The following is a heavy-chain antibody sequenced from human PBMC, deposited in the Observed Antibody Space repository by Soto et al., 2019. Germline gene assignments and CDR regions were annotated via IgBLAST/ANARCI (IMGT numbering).Heavy chain of an antibody. CDR2: ISDSGGST. V-gene: IGHV3-23*01. Sequence: EVQLLESGGGLVQPGGSLRLSCASSGFTFSSYAMSWVRQAPGKGLEWVSAISDSGGSTYYADYVKGRFTISRENSKNTLYLKMNSLRAEDTAVYSCAKDLDSGSYDYWGQGTLVTVSS. D-gene: IGHD1-26*01. J-gene: IGHJ4*02. CDR3: AKDLDSGSYDY. CDR1: GFTFSSYA.